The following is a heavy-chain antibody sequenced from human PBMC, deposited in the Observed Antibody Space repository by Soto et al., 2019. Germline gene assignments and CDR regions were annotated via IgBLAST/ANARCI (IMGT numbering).Heavy chain of an antibody. J-gene: IGHJ6*02. Sequence: SETLSLTCTVSGGSISSYYWSWIRQSPGKGLEWIGCIYYSGNTNYNPSLKSRVTISVNTSRNQFSLRLTSVTAADTAVYYCARAAVTHERYHYGMDVWGQGTTVTVSS. V-gene: IGHV4-59*01. CDR3: ARAAVTHERYHYGMDV. CDR2: IYYSGNT. CDR1: GGSISSYY. D-gene: IGHD4-17*01.